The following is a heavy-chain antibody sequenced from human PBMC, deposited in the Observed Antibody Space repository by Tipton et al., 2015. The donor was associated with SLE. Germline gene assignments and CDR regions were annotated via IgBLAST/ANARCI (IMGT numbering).Heavy chain of an antibody. CDR3: ARGDPGDGRPDAFDI. Sequence: LRLSCTVSAGSISSSSYYWGWLRQPPGKGLEWIGEINHSGSTNYNPSLKGRVTISVDTSKNQFSLKLSSVTAADTAVYYCARGDPGDGRPDAFDIWGQGTMVTVSS. V-gene: IGHV4-39*07. CDR1: AGSISSSSYY. CDR2: INHSGST. D-gene: IGHD7-27*01. J-gene: IGHJ3*02.